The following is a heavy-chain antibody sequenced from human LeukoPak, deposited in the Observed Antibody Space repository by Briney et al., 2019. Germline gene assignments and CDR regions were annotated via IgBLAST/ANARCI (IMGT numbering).Heavy chain of an antibody. V-gene: IGHV1-46*01. CDR3: ARPSLPYCGGDCYTNWFDP. D-gene: IGHD2-21*02. CDR1: GYTFTSYY. Sequence: ASVTVSCKASGYTFTSYYMHWVRQAPGQGLEWMGIINPSGGSTSYAQKFQGRVTMTRDMSTSTVYMELSSLRSEDTAVYYCARPSLPYCGGDCYTNWFDPWGQGTLVTVSS. J-gene: IGHJ5*02. CDR2: INPSGGST.